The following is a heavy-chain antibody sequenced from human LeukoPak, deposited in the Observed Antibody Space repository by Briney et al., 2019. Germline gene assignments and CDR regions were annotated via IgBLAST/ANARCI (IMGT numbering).Heavy chain of an antibody. V-gene: IGHV1-18*01. CDR1: GYTFTSYG. CDR2: ISAYNGNT. J-gene: IGHJ5*02. D-gene: IGHD2-2*01. CDR3: AREGVPAATLNWFDP. Sequence: RASVKVSCKASGYTFTSYGISWVRQAPGQGLEWMGWISAYNGNTNYAQKLQGRVTMTTDTSTSTAYMELRSLRSEDTAVYYCAREGVPAATLNWFDPWGQGTLVTVSS.